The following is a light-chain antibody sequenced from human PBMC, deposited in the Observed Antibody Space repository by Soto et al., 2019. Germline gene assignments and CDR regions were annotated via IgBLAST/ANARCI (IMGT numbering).Light chain of an antibody. CDR1: QSVANNY. CDR2: GAS. CDR3: QHYGSSPPHT. Sequence: EIVLTQSPGTLSLSPGEGATLSCRASQSVANNYLAWYQQKPGQAPRLLISGASNRATGIPDRFSGSGSGTDFTLTISLLESEDFAVYYCQHYGSSPPHTLGQGTKLDIK. V-gene: IGKV3-20*01. J-gene: IGKJ2*01.